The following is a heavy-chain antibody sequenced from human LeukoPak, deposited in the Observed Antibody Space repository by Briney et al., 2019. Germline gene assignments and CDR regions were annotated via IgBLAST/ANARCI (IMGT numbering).Heavy chain of an antibody. Sequence: GASVKVSCKTPGYTFTVHYMHWVRQAPGQGLEWMGWINPSSGDTNYAQKFQGRVTMTRDTSISTAYMDLSRLRSDDTAVYYCARVPRPKYAGGQWDGDYWGQGTLVTVSS. CDR1: GYTFTVHY. D-gene: IGHD1-26*01. CDR2: INPSSGDT. V-gene: IGHV1-2*02. J-gene: IGHJ4*02. CDR3: ARVPRPKYAGGQWDGDY.